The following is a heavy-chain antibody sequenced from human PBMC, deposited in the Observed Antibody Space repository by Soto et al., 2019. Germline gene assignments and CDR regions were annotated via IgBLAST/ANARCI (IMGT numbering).Heavy chain of an antibody. D-gene: IGHD5-18*01. J-gene: IGHJ6*02. CDR3: ARDRARIQLWLGYGMDV. CDR1: GYTFTGYY. CDR2: INPNSGGT. V-gene: IGHV1-2*04. Sequence: QVQLVQSGAEVKKPGASVKVSCKASGYTFTGYYMHWVRQAPGQGLEWMGWINPNSGGTNYAQKFQGWVTMTRDTSISTPYMELSRLRSDDTAVYYCARDRARIQLWLGYGMDVWGQGTTVTVSS.